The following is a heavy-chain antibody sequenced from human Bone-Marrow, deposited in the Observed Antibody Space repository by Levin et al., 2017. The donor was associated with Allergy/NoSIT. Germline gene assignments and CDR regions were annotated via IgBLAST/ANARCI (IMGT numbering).Heavy chain of an antibody. D-gene: IGHD3-3*01. CDR1: GFTFSSYS. Sequence: GGSLRLSCAASGFTFSSYSMNWVRQAPGKGLEWVSSISSSSSYIYYADSVKGRFTISRDNAKNSLYLQMNSLRAEDTAVYYCARDPRTLSIFGVVHGAHEEYYFDYWGQGTLVTVSS. V-gene: IGHV3-21*01. CDR2: ISSSSSYI. CDR3: ARDPRTLSIFGVVHGAHEEYYFDY. J-gene: IGHJ4*02.